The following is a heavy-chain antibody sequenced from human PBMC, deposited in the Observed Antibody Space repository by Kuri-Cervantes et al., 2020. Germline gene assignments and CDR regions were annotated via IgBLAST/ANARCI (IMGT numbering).Heavy chain of an antibody. CDR2: IYTSGST. CDR1: GGSISSYY. Sequence: GSLRLSCTVSGGSISSYYWSWIRQPAGKGLEWIGRIYTSGSTNYNPSLKSRVTMSVDTSKNQFSLKLSSVTAADTAVYYCARDREVHVLRYFDWPPSFDYWGQGTLVTVSS. V-gene: IGHV4-4*07. D-gene: IGHD3-9*01. CDR3: ARDREVHVLRYFDWPPSFDY. J-gene: IGHJ4*02.